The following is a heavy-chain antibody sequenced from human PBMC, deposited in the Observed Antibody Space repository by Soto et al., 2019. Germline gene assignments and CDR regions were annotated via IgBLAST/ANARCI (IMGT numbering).Heavy chain of an antibody. CDR1: GFTFTSSA. J-gene: IGHJ4*02. CDR3: AATNDYGGNSPFDY. CDR2: IVVGSGNT. D-gene: IGHD4-17*01. Sequence: SVKVSCKASGFTFTSSAMQLVRQARGQRLEWIGWIVVGSGNTNYAQKFQERVTITRDMSTSTAYMELSSLRSEDTAVYYCAATNDYGGNSPFDYWGQGTLVTVSS. V-gene: IGHV1-58*02.